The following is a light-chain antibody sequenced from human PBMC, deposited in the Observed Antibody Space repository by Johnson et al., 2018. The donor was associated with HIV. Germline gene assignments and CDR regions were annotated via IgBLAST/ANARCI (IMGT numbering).Light chain of an antibody. CDR1: SSNIGNNY. V-gene: IGLV1-51*02. CDR2: ENN. J-gene: IGLJ1*01. Sequence: QSVLTQPPSESAAPGQKVTISCSGTSSNIGNNYVSWYQQFPGTAPKLLIYENNKLPSGIPDRFSGSKSGPSATMGITGLQTGDEAGYCFGTWDNSLSTGGVFGTGTKVTVL. CDR3: GTWDNSLSTGGV.